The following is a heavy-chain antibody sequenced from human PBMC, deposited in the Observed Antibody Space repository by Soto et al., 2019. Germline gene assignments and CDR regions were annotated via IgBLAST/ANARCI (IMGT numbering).Heavy chain of an antibody. CDR1: GGSVSSGNYY. CDR2: FYYTGSI. Sequence: QVQLQESGPGLVKPSETLSLTCTVSGGSVSSGNYYWSWIRQPPGKGLEWIGYFYYTGSINYNPSLKTRVTIFIDASKNQSSLTLYSVTAADTAVYYCARSMFSSDGTNSPFEYWGQGTLVTASS. J-gene: IGHJ4*02. CDR3: ARSMFSSDGTNSPFEY. V-gene: IGHV4-61*01. D-gene: IGHD2-8*01.